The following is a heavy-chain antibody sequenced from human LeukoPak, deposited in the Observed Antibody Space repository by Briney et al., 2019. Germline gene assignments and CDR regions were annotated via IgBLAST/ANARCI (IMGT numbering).Heavy chain of an antibody. CDR2: IYPGDSDS. J-gene: IGHJ4*02. CDR1: GYSFSSYW. CDR3: ARLWFGELDY. Sequence: GESLKISCKGSGYSFSSYWIAWVRQMPGKGLEWMGIIYPGDSDSKYSRSFQGQVTTSADKSINTAYLQWSSLKASDTAMYYCARLWFGELDYWGQGTLVTVSS. D-gene: IGHD3-10*01. V-gene: IGHV5-51*01.